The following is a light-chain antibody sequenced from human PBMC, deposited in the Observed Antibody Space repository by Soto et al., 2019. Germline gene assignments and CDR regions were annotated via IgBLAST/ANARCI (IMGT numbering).Light chain of an antibody. V-gene: IGKV3-11*01. CDR3: QQRSNWPPFT. CDR2: EAS. J-gene: IGKJ5*01. CDR1: QSLRSS. Sequence: ETMMTQSPDTLSVSLGERATLSCRASQSLRSSLAWYQQKPGQAPRLLIYEASSRATGIPARFSGSGSGTDFTLAISSLEPEDFAVYYCQQRSNWPPFTFGQGTRLEIK.